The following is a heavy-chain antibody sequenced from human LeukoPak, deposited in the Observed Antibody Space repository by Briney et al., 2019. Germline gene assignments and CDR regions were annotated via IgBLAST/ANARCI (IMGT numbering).Heavy chain of an antibody. V-gene: IGHV3-48*02. D-gene: IGHD3-16*01. Sequence: GGSLRLSCAASGFTFSSYSMNWVRQAPGKGLEWVPSISTSSSIIYYADSVKGRFTISRDNARNSLYLQMNSLRDEDTAVYYCARESYYPFFMDVWGQGTTVTVSS. J-gene: IGHJ6*02. CDR2: ISTSSSII. CDR3: ARESYYPFFMDV. CDR1: GFTFSSYS.